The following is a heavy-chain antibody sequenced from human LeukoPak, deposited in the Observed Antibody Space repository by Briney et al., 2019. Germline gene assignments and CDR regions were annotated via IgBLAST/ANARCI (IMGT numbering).Heavy chain of an antibody. Sequence: PGGSLRLSCAASGFTFSSYAMHWVRQAPGKGLERVAVISYDGSNKYYADSVKGRFTISRDNSKNTLHLQMNSLRAEDTAVYYCASTVVDEYYFDYWGQGTLVTVSS. V-gene: IGHV3-30*04. CDR1: GFTFSSYA. J-gene: IGHJ4*02. CDR3: ASTVVDEYYFDY. CDR2: ISYDGSNK. D-gene: IGHD4-11*01.